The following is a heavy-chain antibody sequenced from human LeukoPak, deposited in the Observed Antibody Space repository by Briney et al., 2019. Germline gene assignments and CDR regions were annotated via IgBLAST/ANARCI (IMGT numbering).Heavy chain of an antibody. CDR2: ISPHNGNT. V-gene: IGHV1-18*01. CDR3: ARDHLDIVPTIYSF. Sequence: ASVKVSCKASGYTFSTYGITWVRQAHGQGLEWLGWISPHNGNTNYAQKFQGRVTLTTDTSANTAYLELRSLRPDDTALYYCARDHLDIVPTIYSFWGQGTLVTVSS. D-gene: IGHD5-12*01. CDR1: GYTFSTYG. J-gene: IGHJ4*02.